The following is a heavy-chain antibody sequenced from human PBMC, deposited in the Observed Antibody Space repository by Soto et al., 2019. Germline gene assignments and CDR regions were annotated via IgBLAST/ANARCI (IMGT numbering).Heavy chain of an antibody. J-gene: IGHJ4*02. V-gene: IGHV4-39*01. Sequence: PSETLSLTCTVSGGSISSSSYYWGWIRQPPGKGLEWIGSIYYSGSTYYNPSLKSRVTISVDTSKNQFSLKLSSVTAADTAVYYCACYGDYPYYFDPWGQGTLVTVSS. D-gene: IGHD4-17*01. CDR1: GGSISSSSYY. CDR3: ACYGDYPYYFDP. CDR2: IYYSGST.